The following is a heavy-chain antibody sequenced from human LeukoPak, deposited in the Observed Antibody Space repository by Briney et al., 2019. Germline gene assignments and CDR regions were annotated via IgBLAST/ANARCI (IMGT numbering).Heavy chain of an antibody. CDR2: VSGDGGRT. V-gene: IGHV3-43*02. D-gene: IGHD3-16*02. Sequence: GGSLRLSCAASGFTFDDYAMHWVRQAPGKGLEWVSLVSGDGGRTHYADSVKGRFTISRDNSKNSLYLQMNSLRTEDTAFYYCAKAYYDYVWGSYRYFCAFDIWGQGTMVTVSS. J-gene: IGHJ3*02. CDR1: GFTFDDYA. CDR3: AKAYYDYVWGSYRYFCAFDI.